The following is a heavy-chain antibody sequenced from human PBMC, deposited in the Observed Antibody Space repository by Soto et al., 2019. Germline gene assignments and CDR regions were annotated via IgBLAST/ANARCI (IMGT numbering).Heavy chain of an antibody. D-gene: IGHD3-10*01. CDR2: ISAYNGNT. J-gene: IGHJ5*02. V-gene: IGHV1-18*01. Sequence: QVQLVQSGAEVKKPGASVKVSCKASGYTFTSYGISWVRQAPGQGLEWMGWISAYNGNTNYAQKLQGRVTMTTDTSTSTAYMELRSLRSDDTAVYYCARDAYYYGSGSYSWFDPWGQGTLVTVSS. CDR3: ARDAYYYGSGSYSWFDP. CDR1: GYTFTSYG.